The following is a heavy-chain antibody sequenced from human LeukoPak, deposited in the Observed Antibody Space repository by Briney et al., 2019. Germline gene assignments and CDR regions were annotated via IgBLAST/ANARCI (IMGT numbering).Heavy chain of an antibody. D-gene: IGHD2-2*01. Sequence: GGSLRLSCAASGFTVSSNYMSWVRQAPGKGLEWVSYISSSDTTIYYADSVKGRFTISRDNAKNSLYLQMNSLRVEDTAVYYCARGLPATLLDYWGQGTLVTVSS. V-gene: IGHV3-11*01. CDR2: ISSSDTTI. CDR3: ARGLPATLLDY. CDR1: GFTVSSNY. J-gene: IGHJ4*02.